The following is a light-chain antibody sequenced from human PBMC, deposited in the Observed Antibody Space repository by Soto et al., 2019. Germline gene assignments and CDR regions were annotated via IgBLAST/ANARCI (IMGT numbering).Light chain of an antibody. V-gene: IGKV1-9*01. Sequence: DIQLTQSPSFLSASVVDRVTITCRASQGISSYLAWYQQKPGKAPRLLIYHASSLESGVPSRFSGSGSGTEFTLTISSLQPDDFATYYCQQYNIYSWTFGQGTKVDIK. J-gene: IGKJ1*01. CDR1: QGISSY. CDR2: HAS. CDR3: QQYNIYSWT.